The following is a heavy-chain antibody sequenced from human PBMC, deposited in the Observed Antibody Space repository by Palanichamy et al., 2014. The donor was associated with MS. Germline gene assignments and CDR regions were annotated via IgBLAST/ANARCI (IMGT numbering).Heavy chain of an antibody. V-gene: IGHV3-21*01. D-gene: IGHD2-2*01. Sequence: EVQLVESGGGLVKPGGSLRLSCAAFGFTFSTYSMNWVRQAPGKGLEWVSSIDSSSRYIYYADSLKGRFTISRDNAKNSLYLQMNTLRPEDTAVYYCARVRCSTTSCNFDSWGQGTLVTVSS. CDR2: IDSSSRYI. CDR1: GFTFSTYS. J-gene: IGHJ4*02. CDR3: ARVRCSTTSCNFDS.